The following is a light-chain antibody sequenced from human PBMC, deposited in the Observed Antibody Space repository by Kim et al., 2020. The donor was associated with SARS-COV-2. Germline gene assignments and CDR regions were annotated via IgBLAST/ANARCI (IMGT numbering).Light chain of an antibody. CDR3: QQYYSYPLT. Sequence: AIRMTQSPSSFSASTGDRVTITCRAGQGISSYLAWYQQKPGKAPKLLIYAASTLQRGVPSRFSGSGSGTDFTLTITCLQSEDFATYYCQQYYSYPLTFGGGTKMDIK. V-gene: IGKV1-8*01. CDR2: AAS. CDR1: QGISSY. J-gene: IGKJ4*01.